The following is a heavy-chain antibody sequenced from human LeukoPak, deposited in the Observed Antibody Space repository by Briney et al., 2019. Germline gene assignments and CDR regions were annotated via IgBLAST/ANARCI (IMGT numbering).Heavy chain of an antibody. CDR2: ISGSGGST. CDR3: AKEVGYSYGSSFDY. CDR1: GFTFSSYA. J-gene: IGHJ4*02. Sequence: EGSLRSSCAASGFTFSSYAMSWVRQAPGKGLEWVSAISGSGGSTYYADSVKGRFTISRDNSKNTLYLQMNSLRAEDTAVYYCAKEVGYSYGSSFDYWGQGTLVTVSS. V-gene: IGHV3-23*01. D-gene: IGHD5-18*01.